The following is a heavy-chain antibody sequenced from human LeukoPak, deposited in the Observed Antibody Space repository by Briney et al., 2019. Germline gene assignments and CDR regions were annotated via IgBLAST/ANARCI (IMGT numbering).Heavy chain of an antibody. CDR2: IKQGGSEK. Sequence: GGSLRLSCAASGFTFSSYWMSWVRQAPGKGLEWVANIKQGGSEKYYVDSVKGRFTISRDNAKNSLYLQMNSLRAEDTAVYYCARGYSSTLPLYYFDYWGQGTLVTVSS. J-gene: IGHJ4*02. CDR3: ARGYSSTLPLYYFDY. CDR1: GFTFSSYW. V-gene: IGHV3-7*01. D-gene: IGHD6-13*01.